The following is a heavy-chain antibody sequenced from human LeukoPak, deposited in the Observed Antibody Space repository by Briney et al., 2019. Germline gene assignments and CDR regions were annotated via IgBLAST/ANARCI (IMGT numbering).Heavy chain of an antibody. CDR1: GITLSNYG. D-gene: IGHD3-22*01. Sequence: PGGSLRLSCAVSGITLSNYGMSWVRQALGKGLEWVAGLSGSGGGTNYADSVQGRFTISRDNPKNTLYLQMNSLRAEDTAVYYCSVMHRYYDGSGYWVQWGQGTLVTVSS. V-gene: IGHV3-23*01. J-gene: IGHJ4*02. CDR3: SVMHRYYDGSGYWVQ. CDR2: LSGSGGGT.